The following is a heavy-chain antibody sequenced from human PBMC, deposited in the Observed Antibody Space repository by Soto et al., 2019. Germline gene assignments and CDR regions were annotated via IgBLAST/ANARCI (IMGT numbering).Heavy chain of an antibody. J-gene: IGHJ6*02. CDR3: ARDVGGANYYYGMDV. CDR2: IIPIFGTA. V-gene: IGHV1-69*13. Sequence: SVKVSCKASGGTFSSYAISWVRQAPGQGLEWMGGIIPIFGTANYAQKFQGRVTITADESTSTAYMELSSLRSEDTAVYHWARDVGGANYYYGMDVWGQGTTVTVSS. CDR1: GGTFSSYA. D-gene: IGHD1-26*01.